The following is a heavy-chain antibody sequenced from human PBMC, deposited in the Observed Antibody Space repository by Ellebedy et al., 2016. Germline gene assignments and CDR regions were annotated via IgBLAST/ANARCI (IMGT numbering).Heavy chain of an antibody. CDR2: IYWNDDK. Sequence: SGPTLVKPTPTLTLTCTFSGFSLSTSGVVVGWVRQPPGKALEWLTFIYWNDDKRYSPSLRSRLTITKDSSKNQVVLTLTNMDPVDTGTYYCVHRTTVTSVDYWGQGTLVTVSS. V-gene: IGHV2-5*01. CDR1: GFSLSTSGVV. D-gene: IGHD4-17*01. CDR3: VHRTTVTSVDY. J-gene: IGHJ4*02.